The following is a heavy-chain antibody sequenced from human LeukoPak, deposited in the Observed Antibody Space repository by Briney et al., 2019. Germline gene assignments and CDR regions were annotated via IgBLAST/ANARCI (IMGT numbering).Heavy chain of an antibody. J-gene: IGHJ5*02. CDR2: IGITGSRT. V-gene: IGHV3-48*04. D-gene: IGHD3-10*01. CDR3: VRNRWFADSEGFRFDP. CDR1: GFTFSSSA. Sequence: PGGSLRLSCAASGFTFSSSAMNWVRQAPGKGLEWVSHIGITGSRTNYADSVKGRFTISRDNAKRSVHLQMNSLRGDDTAVYYCVRNRWFADSEGFRFDPWGQGTLVIVSS.